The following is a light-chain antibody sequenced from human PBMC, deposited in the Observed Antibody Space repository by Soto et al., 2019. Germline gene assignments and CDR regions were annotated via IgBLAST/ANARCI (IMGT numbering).Light chain of an antibody. CDR3: QQYYSTPYT. CDR2: WAS. Sequence: IVMTQSPDSLAVSLGERATINCKSSQSVLYSSNNKNYLAWYQQKPGQPPKLLIYWASTRQSGVPDRFRGSGSGTDFPLTISSLQAEDVVVYYCQQYYSTPYTFGQGTKLEIK. J-gene: IGKJ2*01. CDR1: QSVLYSSNNKNY. V-gene: IGKV4-1*01.